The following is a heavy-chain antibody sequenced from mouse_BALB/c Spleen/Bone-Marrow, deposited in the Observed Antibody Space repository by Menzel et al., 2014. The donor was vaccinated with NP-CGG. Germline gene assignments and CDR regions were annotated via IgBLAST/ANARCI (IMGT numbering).Heavy chain of an antibody. V-gene: IGHV14-3*02. CDR2: IDPANGNA. J-gene: IGHJ2*01. Sequence: VQLQQSGEELVKPGASVRLSCTASGFNIKDTYMPWVNQRPDQALEWIGRIDPANGNAKHDPKFQGKAAITADTSSNTTYLQLSSLTSEDTAVYYCAIYFYFDYWGQGTTLTVSS. D-gene: IGHD2-3*01. CDR3: AIYFYFDY. CDR1: GFNIKDTY.